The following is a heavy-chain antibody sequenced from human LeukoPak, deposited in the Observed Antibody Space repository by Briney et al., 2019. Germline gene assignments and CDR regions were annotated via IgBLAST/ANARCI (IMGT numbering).Heavy chain of an antibody. D-gene: IGHD3-9*01. J-gene: IGHJ4*02. Sequence: GGSLRLSCAASGFTFSSYAMSWVRQAPGKGLEWVSAISGNGGSTYYADSVKGRFTISRDNSKNTLYLQMNSLRAEDTAVYYCAKATTYYDILTGYWYYFDYWGQGTLVTVSS. CDR2: ISGNGGST. V-gene: IGHV3-23*01. CDR1: GFTFSSYA. CDR3: AKATTYYDILTGYWYYFDY.